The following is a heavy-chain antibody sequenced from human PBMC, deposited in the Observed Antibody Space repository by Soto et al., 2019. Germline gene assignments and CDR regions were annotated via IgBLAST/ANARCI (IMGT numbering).Heavy chain of an antibody. D-gene: IGHD3-10*01. CDR2: ISSSLSTI. Sequence: EVLLVESGGGLVQPGGSLRLSCAASGFTFSSYSMNWVRQAPGKGLEWVSYISSSLSTIYYADSVKGRFTISRDNAKNSLSLQMNSRRDEDTAVYYCGGSWSYPYYYYYGMGVWGQGTTVTVSS. V-gene: IGHV3-48*02. J-gene: IGHJ6*02. CDR1: GFTFSSYS. CDR3: GGSWSYPYYYYYGMGV.